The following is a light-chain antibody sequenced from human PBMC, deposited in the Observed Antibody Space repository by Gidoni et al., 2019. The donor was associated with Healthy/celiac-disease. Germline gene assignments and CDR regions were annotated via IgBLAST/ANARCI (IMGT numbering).Light chain of an antibody. CDR2: GAS. CDR1: HSVRSN. J-gene: IGKJ1*01. V-gene: IGKV3D-15*01. CDR3: QQYNDWPGT. Sequence: EIVMTQSPATLSVSPGERATLSCRASHSVRSNLAWYQQKPGQSPRLLIYGASIRATGIPARFSGSWSGTEFTLTISSLQSEDFAFYYCQQYNDWPGTFGQGTKVEIK.